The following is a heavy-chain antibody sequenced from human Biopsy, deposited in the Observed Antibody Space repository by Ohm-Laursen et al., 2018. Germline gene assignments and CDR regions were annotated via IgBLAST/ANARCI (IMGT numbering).Heavy chain of an antibody. CDR3: AKDQLHTTSSVGAAFEI. V-gene: IGHV1-69*04. CDR2: IYPVFGLT. D-gene: IGHD1-7*01. CDR1: GGTFDGSA. Sequence: SSVKVSCKASGGTFDGSAFTWLRQAPGQGLEWVGRIYPVFGLTTYAPRFQGRVTVTADTSTNTVYMDLSSLRSEDTAVYYCAKDQLHTTSSVGAAFEIWGPGTLVTVS. J-gene: IGHJ3*02.